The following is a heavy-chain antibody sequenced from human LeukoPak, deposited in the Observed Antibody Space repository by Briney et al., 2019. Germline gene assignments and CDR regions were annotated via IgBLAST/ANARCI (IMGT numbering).Heavy chain of an antibody. V-gene: IGHV4-34*01. Sequence: TSETLSLTCAVYGGSFSGYYWSWIRQPPGKGLEWIGEINHSGSTNYNPSLKSRVTISVDTSKNQFSLKLSAVTAADTAVYYCARVRQRFMVRGDRGYYGMDVWGQGTTVTVSS. D-gene: IGHD3-10*01. J-gene: IGHJ6*02. CDR1: GGSFSGYY. CDR3: ARVRQRFMVRGDRGYYGMDV. CDR2: INHSGST.